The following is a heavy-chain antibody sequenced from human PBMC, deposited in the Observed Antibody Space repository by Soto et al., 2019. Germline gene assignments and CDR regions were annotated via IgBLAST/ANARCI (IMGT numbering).Heavy chain of an antibody. CDR2: ISAYNGNT. CDR3: ARDERDYGSGSYVDY. D-gene: IGHD3-10*01. CDR1: GYTFSSYG. V-gene: IGHV1-18*04. Sequence: XSVKVSCTASGYTFSSYGIIWVRQAPGQGLEWMGWISAYNGNTNYAQKLQGRVTMTTDTSTSTAYMELRSLRSDDTAVYYCARDERDYGSGSYVDYWGQGTLVTVSS. J-gene: IGHJ4*02.